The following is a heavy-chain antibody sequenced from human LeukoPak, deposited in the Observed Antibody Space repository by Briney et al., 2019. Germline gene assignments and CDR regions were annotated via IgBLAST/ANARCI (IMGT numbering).Heavy chain of an antibody. D-gene: IGHD2-15*01. CDR3: ARRGAADWFDP. CDR1: GFTFGTYT. J-gene: IGHJ5*02. V-gene: IGHV3-21*06. CDR2: INSNGMYT. Sequence: PGGSLRLSCAASGFTFGTYTLNWVRQAPGKGLEWVSSINSNGMYTYYGDSVRGRFTISRDNAKNSVYLQMNSLRVEDTAVYYCARRGAADWFDPWGQGTLVTVSS.